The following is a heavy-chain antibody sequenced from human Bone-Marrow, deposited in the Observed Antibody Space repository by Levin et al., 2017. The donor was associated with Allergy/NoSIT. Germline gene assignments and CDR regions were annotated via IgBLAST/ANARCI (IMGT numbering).Heavy chain of an antibody. D-gene: IGHD2-15*01. CDR3: ARHATRGRYFDY. CDR1: GGSISSSSYY. V-gene: IGHV4-39*01. CDR2: IYYSGST. J-gene: IGHJ4*02. Sequence: SETLSLTCTVSGGSISSSSYYWGWIRQPPGTGLEWIGSIYYSGSTYYNPSLKSRVTISVDTSKNQFSLKLSSVTAADTAVYYCARHATRGRYFDYWGQGTLVTVSS.